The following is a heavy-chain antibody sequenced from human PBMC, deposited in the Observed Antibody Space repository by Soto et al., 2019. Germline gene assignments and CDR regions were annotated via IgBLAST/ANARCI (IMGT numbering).Heavy chain of an antibody. CDR3: ARVGQGRYYFDY. Sequence: WGSLRLACAGSGFTFCIYWMHWVRQVPGKGLVWVSRINSDGSTTSYADSVKGRFTISRDNAKDTLYLQMNSLRAEDTAGYYCARVGQGRYYFDYWGQGTLVTVSS. J-gene: IGHJ4*02. CDR2: INSDGSTT. V-gene: IGHV3-74*01. CDR1: GFTFCIYW.